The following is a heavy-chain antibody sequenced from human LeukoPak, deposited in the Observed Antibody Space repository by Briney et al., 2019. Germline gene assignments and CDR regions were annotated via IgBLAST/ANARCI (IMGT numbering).Heavy chain of an antibody. CDR1: GGSISSSSYY. D-gene: IGHD3-22*01. CDR3: ARDQDDSSGYYWSFQH. V-gene: IGHV4-39*07. Sequence: SETLSLTCTVSGGSISSSSYYWGWIRQPPGKGLEWIGSIYYSGSTNYNPSLKSRVTISVDTSKNQFSLKLGSVTAADTAVYYCARDQDDSSGYYWSFQHWGQGTLVTVSS. CDR2: IYYSGST. J-gene: IGHJ1*01.